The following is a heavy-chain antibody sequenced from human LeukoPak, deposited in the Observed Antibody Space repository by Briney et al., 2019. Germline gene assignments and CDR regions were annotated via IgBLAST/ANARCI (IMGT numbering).Heavy chain of an antibody. D-gene: IGHD5-24*01. CDR2: INPNSGGT. Sequence: ASVRVSCKASGYTFTGYYMHWVRQAPGQGLEGMGWINPNSGGTNYAQKFQGRVTMTRDTSISTAYMELSRLRSDDTAVYYCARASRDGYNYYYYYYMDVWGKGTTVTVSS. J-gene: IGHJ6*03. CDR3: ARASRDGYNYYYYYYMDV. CDR1: GYTFTGYY. V-gene: IGHV1-2*02.